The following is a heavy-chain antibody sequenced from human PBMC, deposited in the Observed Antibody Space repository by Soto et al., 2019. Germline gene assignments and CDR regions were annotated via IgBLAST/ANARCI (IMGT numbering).Heavy chain of an antibody. V-gene: IGHV3-23*01. CDR1: GFTFGHYV. J-gene: IGHJ5*02. CDR2: ITGSSGST. Sequence: GGSLRLSCAASGFTFGHYVMSWVRQAPGKGLEWVSTITGSSGSTTYTESVKGRFTISRDNSKNSLYLQMNNLRAEDTAIYDCAKADTGWFAPWGRGTLVPVSS. D-gene: IGHD3-10*01. CDR3: AKADTGWFAP.